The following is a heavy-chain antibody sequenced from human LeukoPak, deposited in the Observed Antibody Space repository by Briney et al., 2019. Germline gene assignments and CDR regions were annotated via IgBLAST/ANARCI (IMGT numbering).Heavy chain of an antibody. Sequence: GGSLRLSCAASGFSFSSYAMSWVRQAPGKGLEWVSALRAGGDITYYADSVKGRFTISRENAKNTLYPQMNSLRAEDTAVYYCAKVLLGYCSSSSCPSFDYWGQGTLVTVSS. CDR3: AKVLLGYCSSSSCPSFDY. V-gene: IGHV3-23*01. CDR2: LRAGGDIT. D-gene: IGHD2-2*01. CDR1: GFSFSSYA. J-gene: IGHJ4*02.